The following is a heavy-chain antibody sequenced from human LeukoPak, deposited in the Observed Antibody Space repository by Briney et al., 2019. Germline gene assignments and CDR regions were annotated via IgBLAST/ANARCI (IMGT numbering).Heavy chain of an antibody. CDR1: GFTFDDYA. CDR2: ISWNSAGI. J-gene: IGHJ3*02. Sequence: GGSLRLSCVASGFTFDDYAMHWVRQAPGEGLEWVSGISWNSAGIGYADSVKGRFTISRDNAKNSLYLQMNSLGAEDTAVYYCAREVYSSSRPADAFDIWGQGTVVTVSS. D-gene: IGHD6-13*01. CDR3: AREVYSSSRPADAFDI. V-gene: IGHV3-9*01.